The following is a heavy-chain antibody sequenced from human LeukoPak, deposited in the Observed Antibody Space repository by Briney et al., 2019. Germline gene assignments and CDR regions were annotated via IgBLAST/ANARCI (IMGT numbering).Heavy chain of an antibody. D-gene: IGHD3-10*01. CDR1: GFIFRNYG. J-gene: IGHJ5*02. V-gene: IGHV3-23*01. CDR3: AKATIVLGSFDP. Sequence: GGSLRLSCAASGFIFRNYGMSWVRQAPGKGLGWGSAISGSGGSTYYADSVKGRFNIYRDNSNNTLYLQLSSLRAQDTALYYCAKATIVLGSFDPWGQGTLVTVSS. CDR2: ISGSGGST.